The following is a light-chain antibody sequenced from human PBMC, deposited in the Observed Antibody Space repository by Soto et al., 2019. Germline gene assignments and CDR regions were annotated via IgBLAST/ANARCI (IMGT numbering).Light chain of an antibody. CDR3: QQYGSSSLT. V-gene: IGKV3-20*01. J-gene: IGKJ4*01. Sequence: ESVLTQSPGPLSLSPGERATLSCRASQSVSRSYLAWYQQKPGQAPRLLIYGASSRATGIPDRFSGSGSGTDFTLTISRLEPEDFAVYDCQQYGSSSLTFGGGTKVEIK. CDR2: GAS. CDR1: QSVSRSY.